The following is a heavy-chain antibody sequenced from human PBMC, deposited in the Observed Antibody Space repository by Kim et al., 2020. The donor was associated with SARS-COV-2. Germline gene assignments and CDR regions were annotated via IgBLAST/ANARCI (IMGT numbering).Heavy chain of an antibody. Sequence: SETLSLTCTVSGGSISSSSYYWGWIRQPPGKGLEWIGSIYYSGSTYYNPSLKSRVTISVDTSKNQFSLKLSSVTAADTAVYYCARCATIFGVVRPSAYYYYGMDVWGQGTTVTVSS. J-gene: IGHJ6*02. V-gene: IGHV4-39*01. CDR2: IYYSGST. CDR3: ARCATIFGVVRPSAYYYYGMDV. CDR1: GGSISSSSYY. D-gene: IGHD3-3*01.